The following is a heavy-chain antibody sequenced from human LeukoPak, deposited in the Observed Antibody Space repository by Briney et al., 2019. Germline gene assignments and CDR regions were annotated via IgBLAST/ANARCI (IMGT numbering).Heavy chain of an antibody. Sequence: GASVKVSCKVSGYTLTELSMHWVRQAPGKGLEWMGGFDPEDGETIYAQKFQGRVTMTKDTSTDTAYMELSSLRSEDTAVYYCAGPAGYFDYWGQGTLVTVSS. CDR1: GYTLTELS. V-gene: IGHV1-24*01. CDR2: FDPEDGET. CDR3: AGPAGYFDY. J-gene: IGHJ4*02.